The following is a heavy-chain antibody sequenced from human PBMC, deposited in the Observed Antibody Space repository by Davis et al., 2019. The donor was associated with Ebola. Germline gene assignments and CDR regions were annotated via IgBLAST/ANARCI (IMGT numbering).Heavy chain of an antibody. Sequence: GESLKISCAASGFTVSSHYMTWVRQAPGKGLEWVSTGGSGGSTYYVDSVKGRFTISRDNSKSTLYLQMNSLRAGDTAVYYCAKQRGYGYPAYYFDYWGQGTLVTVSS. CDR3: AKQRGYGYPAYYFDY. D-gene: IGHD5-12*01. CDR2: GGSGGST. J-gene: IGHJ4*02. CDR1: GFTVSSHY. V-gene: IGHV3-53*01.